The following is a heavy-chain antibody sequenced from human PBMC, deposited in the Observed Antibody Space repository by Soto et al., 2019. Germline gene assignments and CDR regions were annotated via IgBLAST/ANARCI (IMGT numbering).Heavy chain of an antibody. CDR2: ISAYNGNT. Sequence: QVQLVQSGAEVKKPGASVKVSCKASGHTFAKYGITWVRQAPGQGFEWMGWISAYNGNTKYAQKFQGRVTMTTDTSTTIAYMELRSLISDDTAVYYCARSGGGNYWGNLFDPWGQGTLVTVSS. D-gene: IGHD7-27*01. CDR1: GHTFAKYG. CDR3: ARSGGGNYWGNLFDP. J-gene: IGHJ5*02. V-gene: IGHV1-18*01.